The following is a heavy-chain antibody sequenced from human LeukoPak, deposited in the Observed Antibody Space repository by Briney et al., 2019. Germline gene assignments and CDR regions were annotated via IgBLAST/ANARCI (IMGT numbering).Heavy chain of an antibody. D-gene: IGHD2-21*01. CDR3: ASQDVVVRFDY. J-gene: IGHJ4*02. CDR2: IYYSGST. CDR1: GGSISSYY. Sequence: SETLSLTCTVSGGSISSYYWSWIRQPPGKGLEWIGYIYYSGSTNYNPSLKSRVTISVDTSKNQFSLKLSSVTAADTAVYYCASQDVVVRFDYWGQGTLVTVSS. V-gene: IGHV4-59*08.